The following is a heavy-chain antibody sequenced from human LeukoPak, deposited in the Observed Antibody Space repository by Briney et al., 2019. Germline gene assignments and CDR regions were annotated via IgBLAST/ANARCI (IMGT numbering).Heavy chain of an antibody. CDR3: ARAMT. J-gene: IGHJ5*02. CDR2: TTFSGDST. CDR1: GFTFNSYA. Sequence: GGSLRLSCTASGFTFNSYAMNWVRQAPGKGLEWVSSTTFSGDSTYYGDSVKGRFTVSRDNARNSLSLQMNSLRVEDTAVYYCARAMTWGQGTLVTVSS. V-gene: IGHV3-21*01.